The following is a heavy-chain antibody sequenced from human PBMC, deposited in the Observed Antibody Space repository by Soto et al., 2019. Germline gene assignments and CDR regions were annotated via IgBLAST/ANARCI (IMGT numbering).Heavy chain of an antibody. Sequence: NPSETLSLTCAVSGASIGSGSWWSWVRQPPGKGLEWIAEIFHDGNTNYSPSLKSRITISVDKSQNQFSLNVYSVTAADTAVYYCARHEGWTGPDQWGQGTLVTVSS. CDR2: IFHDGNT. V-gene: IGHV4-4*02. CDR1: GASIGSGSW. J-gene: IGHJ5*02. D-gene: IGHD2-8*02. CDR3: ARHEGWTGPDQ.